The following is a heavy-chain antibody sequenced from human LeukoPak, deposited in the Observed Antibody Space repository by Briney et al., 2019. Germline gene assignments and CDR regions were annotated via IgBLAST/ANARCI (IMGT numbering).Heavy chain of an antibody. CDR2: ISGSGGST. V-gene: IGHV3-23*01. J-gene: IGHJ5*02. CDR1: GFTFSSYA. CDR3: ARELDSYYYGSGNT. Sequence: PGGSLRLSCAASGFTFSSYAMSWVRQAPGKGLEWVSAISGSGGSTYYADSVKGRFTISRDNSKNTLYLQMNSLRAEDTAVYYCARELDSYYYGSGNTWGQGTLVTVSS. D-gene: IGHD3-10*01.